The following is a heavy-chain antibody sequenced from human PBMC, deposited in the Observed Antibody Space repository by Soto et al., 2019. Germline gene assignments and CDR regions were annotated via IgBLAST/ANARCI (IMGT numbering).Heavy chain of an antibody. Sequence: ASVKVSCKASGYTFSRYDINWGRRATGQGLEWMGWMNPNSGNTGYAQKFQGRVTMTRTTSISTAYMELSSLRSEDTAVYYCAREPRTGTIDYWGLGTLVTVSS. CDR1: GYTFSRYD. CDR3: AREPRTGTIDY. V-gene: IGHV1-8*01. CDR2: MNPNSGNT. D-gene: IGHD1-1*01. J-gene: IGHJ4*02.